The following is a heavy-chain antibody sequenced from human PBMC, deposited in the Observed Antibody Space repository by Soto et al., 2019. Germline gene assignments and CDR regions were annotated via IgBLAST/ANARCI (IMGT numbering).Heavy chain of an antibody. J-gene: IGHJ2*01. CDR1: GFSLSTSGVG. D-gene: IGHD2-15*01. CDR3: AHSRTWHCSGGSCRRGYFDL. V-gene: IGHV2-5*02. CDR2: IYWDDDK. Sequence: GSGPTLVNPTQTLTLTCTFSGFSLSTSGVGVGWIRQPPGKALEWLALIYWDDDKRYSPSLKSRLTITKDTSKNQVVLTMTNMDPVDTATYCCAHSRTWHCSGGSCRRGYFDLWGRGTLVTVSS.